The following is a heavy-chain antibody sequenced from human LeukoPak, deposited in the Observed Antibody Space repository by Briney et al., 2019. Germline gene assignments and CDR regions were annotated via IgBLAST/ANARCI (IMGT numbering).Heavy chain of an antibody. CDR3: ARPQGRGRFFDY. V-gene: IGHV4-34*01. J-gene: IGHJ4*02. CDR1: GGSFSGYY. Sequence: SETLSLTSAVYGGSFSGYYGSWIRKPPGKGLECIGEINHSGSSNYNPSLESRVTISVDTSKNQFSLKLSSVTAADTAVYYCARPQGRGRFFDYWGQRTLVTVSS. CDR2: INHSGSS. D-gene: IGHD3-16*01.